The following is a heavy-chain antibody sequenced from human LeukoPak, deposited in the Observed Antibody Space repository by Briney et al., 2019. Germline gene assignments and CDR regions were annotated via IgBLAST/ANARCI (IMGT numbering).Heavy chain of an antibody. J-gene: IGHJ3*02. CDR3: ARRWELLHDAFDI. CDR2: IYYSGST. CDR1: GGSISSYY. Sequence: SETLSLTCTVSGGSISSYYWSWIRQPPGKGLEWIGYIYYSGSTNYNPSLKSRVTISVDTSKNQFSLKLSSVTAADTAVYYCARRWELLHDAFDIWGQGTMVTVSS. D-gene: IGHD1-26*01. V-gene: IGHV4-59*01.